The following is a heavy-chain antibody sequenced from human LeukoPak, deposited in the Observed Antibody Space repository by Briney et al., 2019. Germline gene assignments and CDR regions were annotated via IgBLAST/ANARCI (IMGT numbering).Heavy chain of an antibody. V-gene: IGHV3-49*03. CDR1: GFTFGDYA. CDR3: TRKDGDYVYGRYMDV. CDR2: IRSKAYGGTT. Sequence: QPGRSLRLSCTASGFTFGDYAMSWFRQAPGKGLEWVGFIRSKAYGGTTEYAASVKGRFTISRDDSKSIAYLQMSSLKTEDTAVYYCTRKDGDYVYGRYMDVWGKGTTVTVSS. D-gene: IGHD4-17*01. J-gene: IGHJ6*03.